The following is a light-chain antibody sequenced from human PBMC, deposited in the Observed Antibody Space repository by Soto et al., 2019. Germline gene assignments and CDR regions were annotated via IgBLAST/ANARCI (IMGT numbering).Light chain of an antibody. Sequence: EVVLTQSPATLSVSPGERATLSCRASQSIDTYLAWYQQKPGQAPRLLIDDASNRATGIPAWFSGSGSGTDFTLTISNLEPEDFAVYYCHQGRSFGQGTRVEIK. V-gene: IGKV3-11*01. CDR1: QSIDTY. CDR2: DAS. J-gene: IGKJ5*01. CDR3: HQGRS.